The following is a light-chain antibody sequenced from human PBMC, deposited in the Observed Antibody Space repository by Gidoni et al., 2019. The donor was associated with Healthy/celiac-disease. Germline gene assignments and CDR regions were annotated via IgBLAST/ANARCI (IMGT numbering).Light chain of an antibody. J-gene: IGLJ3*02. V-gene: IGLV1-44*01. CDR2: SNS. CDR3: AAWDDSLV. Sequence: QSVLTQPPSASGTPGQRVTISCSGSSSNIGSNTVNWYQQLPGTAPKRLIYSNSQRPSGVPDRFSGSKSGTSASLAISGLQSEDEADYYCAAWDDSLVFGGGTKLTVL. CDR1: SSNIGSNT.